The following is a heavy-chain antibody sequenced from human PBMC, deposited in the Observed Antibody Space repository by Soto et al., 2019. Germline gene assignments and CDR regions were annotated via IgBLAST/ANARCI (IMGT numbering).Heavy chain of an antibody. Sequence: PGGSLRLSCAASGFTFSSYAMSWVRQAPGKGLEWVSAISGSGGSTYYADSVKGRFTIPRDNSKNTLYLQMNSLRAEDTAVYYCAKERNYDFWSGYPATGYFDYWGQGTLVTVSS. V-gene: IGHV3-23*01. D-gene: IGHD3-3*01. CDR3: AKERNYDFWSGYPATGYFDY. CDR1: GFTFSSYA. CDR2: ISGSGGST. J-gene: IGHJ4*02.